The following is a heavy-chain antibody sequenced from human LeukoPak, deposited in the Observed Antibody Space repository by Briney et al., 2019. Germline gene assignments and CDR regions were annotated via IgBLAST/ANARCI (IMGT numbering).Heavy chain of an antibody. D-gene: IGHD3-3*01. V-gene: IGHV3-74*01. CDR1: GFTFSSYW. Sequence: GGSLRLSCAASGFTFSSYWMHWVRQAPGKGLVWVSRINTDGSSTSYADSVKGRFTISRDNAKNTLYLQMNSLRAEDTAVYYCARGGAYDFWSGYLDVWGQGTLVTVSS. CDR2: INTDGSST. CDR3: ARGGAYDFWSGYLDV. J-gene: IGHJ4*02.